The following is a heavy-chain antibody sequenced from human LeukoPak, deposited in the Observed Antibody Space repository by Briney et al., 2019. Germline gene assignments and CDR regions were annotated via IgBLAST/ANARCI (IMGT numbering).Heavy chain of an antibody. CDR2: ISGSGGST. CDR1: GFTFSSYA. D-gene: IGHD1-26*01. V-gene: IGHV3-23*01. J-gene: IGHJ4*02. Sequence: GGSLRLSCAASGFTFSSYAMSWVRQAPGKGLEWVSAISGSGGSTYYADSVKGRFTISRDNSKNTLYLQMNSLRAEGTAVYYCAKDSRYSGSSGNFDYWGQGTLVTVSS. CDR3: AKDSRYSGSSGNFDY.